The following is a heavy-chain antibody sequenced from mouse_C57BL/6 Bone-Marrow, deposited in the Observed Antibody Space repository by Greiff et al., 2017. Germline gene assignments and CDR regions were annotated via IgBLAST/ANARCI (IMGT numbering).Heavy chain of an antibody. J-gene: IGHJ1*03. CDR3: TRSDYGSSGWYFDV. CDR2: IDPENGDT. D-gene: IGHD1-1*01. V-gene: IGHV14-4*01. CDR1: GFNIKDDY. Sequence: VQLKESGAELVRPGASVKLSCTASGFNIKDDYMHWVKQRPEQGLEWIGWIDPENGDTEYASKFQGKATITADTSSNTAYLQLSSLTSEDTAVYYCTRSDYGSSGWYFDVWGTGTTVTVSS.